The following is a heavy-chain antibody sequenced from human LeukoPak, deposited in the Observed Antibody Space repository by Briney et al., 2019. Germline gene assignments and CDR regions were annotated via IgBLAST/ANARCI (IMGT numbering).Heavy chain of an antibody. D-gene: IGHD3-10*01. CDR3: ARHYGSGTYFGY. CDR2: IYYSGST. CDR1: GGSISGSSYY. V-gene: IGHV4-39*01. Sequence: SETLSLTCTVAGGSISGSSYYCGWIRQPPGKRLEWIGSIYYSGSTYHNPSLKSRVTISVDTSKNQFSLKLSSVTAADTALYYCARHYGSGTYFGYWGQGTLVTVSS. J-gene: IGHJ4*02.